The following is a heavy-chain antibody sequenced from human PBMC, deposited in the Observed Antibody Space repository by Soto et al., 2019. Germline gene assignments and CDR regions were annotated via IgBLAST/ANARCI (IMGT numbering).Heavy chain of an antibody. CDR1: RGIFSSYT. Sequence: QVQLLQSGAEVKEPGSSVKVSCRASRGIFSSYTINWVRQAPGRGLEWLGWIIPIFGSTSYVEKLQGRVTXXXXXXXXXXXXXXXXXXXEDTAVYYCARVSNTGMVNTLYYAMDVWGQGTTXTVSS. CDR3: ARVSNTGMVNTLYYAMDV. J-gene: IGHJ6*02. V-gene: IGHV1-69*01. CDR2: IIPIFGST. D-gene: IGHD5-18*01.